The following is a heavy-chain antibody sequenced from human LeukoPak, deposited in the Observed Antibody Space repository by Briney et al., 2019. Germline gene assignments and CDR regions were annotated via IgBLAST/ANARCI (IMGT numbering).Heavy chain of an antibody. Sequence: ASVKVSCKASGYTFTGYYMHWVRQAPGQGLEWMGWINPNSGGTNYAQKFQGWVTMTRDTSISTAYMELSRLRSDDTAVYYCARGGDYGGTDAFDIWGQGTMVTVSS. J-gene: IGHJ3*02. CDR2: INPNSGGT. V-gene: IGHV1-2*04. D-gene: IGHD4-17*01. CDR1: GYTFTGYY. CDR3: ARGGDYGGTDAFDI.